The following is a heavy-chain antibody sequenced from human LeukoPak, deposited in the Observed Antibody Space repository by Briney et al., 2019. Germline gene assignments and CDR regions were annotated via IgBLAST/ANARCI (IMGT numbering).Heavy chain of an antibody. CDR3: ARAGWVLRYFDWPYWYFDL. CDR2: IYYSGST. D-gene: IGHD3-9*01. V-gene: IGHV4-59*01. CDR1: GGSISSYY. J-gene: IGHJ2*01. Sequence: SETLSLTCTVSGGSISSYYWSWIRQPPGKGLEWIWYIYYSGSTNYNPSLKSRVTISVDTSKNQFSLKLSSVTAADTAVYYCARAGWVLRYFDWPYWYFDLWGRGTLVTVSS.